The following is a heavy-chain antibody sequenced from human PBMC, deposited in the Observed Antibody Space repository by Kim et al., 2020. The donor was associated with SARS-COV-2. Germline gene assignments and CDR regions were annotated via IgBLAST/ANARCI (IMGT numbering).Heavy chain of an antibody. Sequence: GGSLRLSCAASGFTFNSFAMNWVRQAPGKGLEWVSGISDSGSNTYYADSVKGRFTISRDNSKGTLYLQMNSLRADDTALYYCAKEGSADLDSFDSWGQGTLVTVSS. CDR3: AKEGSADLDSFDS. CDR2: ISDSGSNT. J-gene: IGHJ4*02. V-gene: IGHV3-23*01. D-gene: IGHD2-15*01. CDR1: GFTFNSFA.